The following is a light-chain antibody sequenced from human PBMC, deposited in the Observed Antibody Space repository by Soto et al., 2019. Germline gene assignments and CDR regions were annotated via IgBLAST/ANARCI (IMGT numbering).Light chain of an antibody. Sequence: DIPMTQSPSSLSASVGDRVTITCRAGQSIASYLNWYQQKPGKAPKLLIFATSSLHIGVPSRFSGSGSATHFTLTISSLQPDDFATYYCQQTYSAPITFGQGTRLDIK. J-gene: IGKJ5*01. CDR3: QQTYSAPIT. CDR2: ATS. V-gene: IGKV1-39*01. CDR1: QSIASY.